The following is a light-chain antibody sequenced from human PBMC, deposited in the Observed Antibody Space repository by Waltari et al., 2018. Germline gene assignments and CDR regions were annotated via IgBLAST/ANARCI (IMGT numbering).Light chain of an antibody. CDR1: PSISSY. CDR2: AAS. CDR3: QQSYSTPPWT. V-gene: IGKV1-39*01. J-gene: IGKJ1*01. Sequence: DIQMTQSPSSLSASVGDRVPTTCRASPSISSYLNWYQQKPGKAPKLLIYAASSLQSGVPSRFSGSGSGTDFTLTISSLQPEDFATYYCQQSYSTPPWTFGQGTKVEIK.